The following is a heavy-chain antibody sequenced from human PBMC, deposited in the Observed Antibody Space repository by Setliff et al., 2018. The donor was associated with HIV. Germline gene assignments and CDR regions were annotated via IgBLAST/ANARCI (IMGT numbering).Heavy chain of an antibody. J-gene: IGHJ4*02. CDR3: ARLRQWLAFFDS. Sequence: PSETLSLTCTVSGGSISRWSYSWGWIRQPPGKGLEWIGSISYTGITNYNPSLKSRVTISVDTSQNQFSLKLTSVTAADTAVYYCARLRQWLAFFDSWGQGTLVTVSS. V-gene: IGHV4-39*01. D-gene: IGHD6-19*01. CDR1: GGSISRWSYS. CDR2: ISYTGIT.